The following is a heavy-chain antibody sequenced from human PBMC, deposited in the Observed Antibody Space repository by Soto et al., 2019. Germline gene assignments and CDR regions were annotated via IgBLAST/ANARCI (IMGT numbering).Heavy chain of an antibody. V-gene: IGHV3-21*01. D-gene: IGHD6-19*01. J-gene: IGHJ5*02. CDR2: ISSGSGYT. CDR1: GFTFSSYN. Sequence: EAQLVESGGGLVKPGGSLRLSCAASGFTFSSYNMNWVRQAPGKGLEWISSISSGSGYTYYADSAKGRFTISRDNAKNSLYLQMHSLRAEDTAVYYCAREPSPYSSAWGQGTLVTVSS. CDR3: AREPSPYSSA.